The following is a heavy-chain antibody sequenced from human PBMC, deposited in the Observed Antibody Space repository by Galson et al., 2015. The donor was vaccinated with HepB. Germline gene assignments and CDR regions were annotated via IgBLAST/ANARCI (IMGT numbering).Heavy chain of an antibody. J-gene: IGHJ4*02. CDR2: IWYDGSNK. CDR3: AREKLGMGYFSFNYFDY. Sequence: GFTFSSYGMHWVRQAPGKGLEWVAVIWYDGSNKYYADSVKGRFTISRDNSKNTLYLQMNSLRAEDTAVYYCAREKLGMGYFSFNYFDYWGQGTLVTVSS. CDR1: GFTFSSYG. V-gene: IGHV3-33*01. D-gene: IGHD5-18*01.